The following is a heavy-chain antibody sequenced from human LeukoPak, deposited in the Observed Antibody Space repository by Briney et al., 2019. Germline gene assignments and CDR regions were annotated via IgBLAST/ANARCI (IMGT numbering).Heavy chain of an antibody. Sequence: ASVKVSCKASGYTFTGYYMHWVRQAPGQGLEWMGWINPNSGGTNYAQKFQGRVTMTRDTSISTAYMELSRLRSDDTAVYYCAPRGAAAGQRENEYFDYWGQGTLVTVSS. CDR3: APRGAAAGQRENEYFDY. J-gene: IGHJ4*02. V-gene: IGHV1-2*02. CDR1: GYTFTGYY. CDR2: INPNSGGT. D-gene: IGHD6-13*01.